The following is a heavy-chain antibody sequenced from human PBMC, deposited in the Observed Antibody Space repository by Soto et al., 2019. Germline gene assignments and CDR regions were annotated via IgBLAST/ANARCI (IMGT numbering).Heavy chain of an antibody. CDR3: ARGCSGGSCYYHWFDP. Sequence: ASVKVSCKASGYTFTSYGISWVRRAPGQGLEWMGWISAYNGNTNYAQKLQGRVTMTTDTSTSTAYMELRSLRSDDTAVYYCARGCSGGSCYYHWFDPWAQGTLVPVSS. V-gene: IGHV1-18*01. CDR1: GYTFTSYG. J-gene: IGHJ5*02. D-gene: IGHD2-15*01. CDR2: ISAYNGNT.